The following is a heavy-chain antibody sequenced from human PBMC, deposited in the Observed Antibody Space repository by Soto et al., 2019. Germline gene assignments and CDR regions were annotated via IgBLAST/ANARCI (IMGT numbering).Heavy chain of an antibody. CDR2: IYSGGST. CDR1: GFTVSSNY. J-gene: IGHJ6*02. Sequence: GGSLRLSCAASGFTVSSNYMSWVRQAPGKGLEWVSVIYSGGSTYYADSVKGRFTISRDNSKNTLYLQMNSLRAEDTAVYYCAGSRLAVAGVYGMDVWGQGTTVTVSS. V-gene: IGHV3-53*01. CDR3: AGSRLAVAGVYGMDV. D-gene: IGHD6-19*01.